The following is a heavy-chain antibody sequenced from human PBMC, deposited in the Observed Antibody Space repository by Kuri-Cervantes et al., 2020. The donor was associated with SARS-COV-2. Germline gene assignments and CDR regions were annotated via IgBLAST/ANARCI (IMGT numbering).Heavy chain of an antibody. D-gene: IGHD2-2*01. CDR2: IYHSGST. CDR3: ASRIVVVPAAGPYFDY. CDR1: GGSISSYY. V-gene: IGHV4-59*04. J-gene: IGHJ4*02. Sequence: GSLRLSCTVSGGSISSYYWSWIRQPPGKGLEWIGYIYHSGSTYYNPSLKSRVTISVDRSKNQFSLKLSSVTAADTAVYYCASRIVVVPAAGPYFDYWGQGTLVTVSS.